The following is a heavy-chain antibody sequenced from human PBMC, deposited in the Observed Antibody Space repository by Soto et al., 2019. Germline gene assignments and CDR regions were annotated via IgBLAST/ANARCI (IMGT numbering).Heavy chain of an antibody. Sequence: SVKVSCKASGGNFSSYPISWVRQAPGQGLEWMGGIVPFFSTPNYAQRFQGRVTITADESTSTAYMELYSLRSEDTAIYYCARPQTHYYNSRGYYYVPFDYWGHGTLVTVSS. J-gene: IGHJ4*01. CDR3: ARPQTHYYNSRGYYYVPFDY. CDR1: GGNFSSYP. D-gene: IGHD3-22*01. CDR2: IVPFFSTP. V-gene: IGHV1-69*13.